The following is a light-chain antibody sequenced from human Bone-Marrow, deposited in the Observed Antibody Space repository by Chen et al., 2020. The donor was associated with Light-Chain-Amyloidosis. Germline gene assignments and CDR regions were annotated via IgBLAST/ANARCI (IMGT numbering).Light chain of an antibody. CDR2: DVS. CDR1: SGDVGGYYF. CDR3: ASDAGSDTRV. V-gene: IGLV2-11*01. Sequence: QSALTQPRSVSGSPGQSITISCTGTSGDVGGYYFVSWYQQHPGKAPPLIIYDVSKRPPGVPERFSGAKSGNTASLTVHGRQAEDAADYYCASDAGSDTRVFGGGTKLTVL. J-gene: IGLJ3*02.